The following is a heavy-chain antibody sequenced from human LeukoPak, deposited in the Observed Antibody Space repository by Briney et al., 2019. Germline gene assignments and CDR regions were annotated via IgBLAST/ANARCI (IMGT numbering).Heavy chain of an antibody. D-gene: IGHD2/OR15-2a*01. CDR3: AAFLLQQIDAFDI. J-gene: IGHJ3*02. V-gene: IGHV4-61*02. Sequence: SETLSLTCTVSGGSISSGSYYWSWIRQPAGKGLEWIGRIYTDGSINYNPSLRSRVAILVDTSKNQFSLDLYSVTAADTAVYYCAAFLLQQIDAFDIWGQGTMVTVSS. CDR2: IYTDGSI. CDR1: GGSISSGSYY.